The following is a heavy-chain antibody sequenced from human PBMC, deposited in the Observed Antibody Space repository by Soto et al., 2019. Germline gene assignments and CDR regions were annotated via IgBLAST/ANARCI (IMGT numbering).Heavy chain of an antibody. CDR1: GFTFSHYA. V-gene: IGHV3-30*18. CDR2: MSYDGSNE. J-gene: IGHJ4*02. CDR3: AKDGSHNFDY. Sequence: QVQLVESGGGVVQPGRSLRLSCADSGFTFSHYAMHWVRHAPGKGREWVALMSYDGSNEYYADSVKGRFTISRDNSKNTLYLQMNSLRAEDTAVYYCAKDGSHNFDYWGQATLVTVSS. D-gene: IGHD1-26*01.